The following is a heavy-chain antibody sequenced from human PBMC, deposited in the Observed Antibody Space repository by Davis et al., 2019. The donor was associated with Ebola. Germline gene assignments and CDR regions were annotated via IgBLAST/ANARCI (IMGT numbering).Heavy chain of an antibody. CDR3: ARAEGVWSGYNYYFYGLDV. CDR1: GGSVSSSSNY. D-gene: IGHD3-3*01. V-gene: IGHV4-61*01. Sequence: MPGGSLRLSCSVSGGSVSSSSNYWTWIRQPPGMGLEWIGNIHHSGSANYNPSLKSRTTISIDKSKNQFSLKLTSVTAADTAVYYCARAEGVWSGYNYYFYGLDVWGQGTMVTVSS. J-gene: IGHJ6*02. CDR2: IHHSGSA.